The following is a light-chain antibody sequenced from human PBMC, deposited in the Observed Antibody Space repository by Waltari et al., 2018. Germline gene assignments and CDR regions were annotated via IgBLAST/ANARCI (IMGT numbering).Light chain of an antibody. J-gene: IGLJ2*01. CDR2: EVT. CDR1: SRDIGGYEY. V-gene: IGLV2-8*01. CDR3: SAYAGGNTLV. Sequence: QSALTQPASVSGSPGQSIPISCSRTSRDIGGYEYDSWYQPSPHRAPQLILYEVTERPSGVPDRFSGSKSGNTASLTVSGLQIEDEADYFCSAYAGGNTLVFGGGTRLTVL.